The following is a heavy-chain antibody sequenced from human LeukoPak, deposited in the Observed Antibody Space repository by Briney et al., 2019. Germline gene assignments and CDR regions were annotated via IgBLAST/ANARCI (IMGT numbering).Heavy chain of an antibody. V-gene: IGHV3-64*04. CDR1: GFTFNRFY. CDR3: ARASAAGIMLDS. D-gene: IGHD6-13*01. Sequence: PGGSLRLSCSASGFTFNRFYLHWVRQAPGKGLEFVSHISSNGATTNYADSVKGRFTISRDNAKNTLYLQMNSLRAEDTAVYYCARASAAGIMLDSWGQGTLVTVSS. CDR2: ISSNGATT. J-gene: IGHJ4*02.